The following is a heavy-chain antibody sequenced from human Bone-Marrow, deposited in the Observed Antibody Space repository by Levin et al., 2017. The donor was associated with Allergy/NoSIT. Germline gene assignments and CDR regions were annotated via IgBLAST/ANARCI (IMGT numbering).Heavy chain of an antibody. V-gene: IGHV4-39*01. J-gene: IGHJ1*01. CDR3: ARYSLAGISHY. Sequence: SETLSLTCTASDDSIGSSSYIWGWIRQPPGKGLEWIGTIYPSGTTHYKPSLKSRVTMSVDTSKNQFSLNLRSVTAADTAVYFCARYSLAGISHYWGQGTLVTVSS. CDR1: DDSIGSSSYI. CDR2: IYPSGTT. D-gene: IGHD6-13*01.